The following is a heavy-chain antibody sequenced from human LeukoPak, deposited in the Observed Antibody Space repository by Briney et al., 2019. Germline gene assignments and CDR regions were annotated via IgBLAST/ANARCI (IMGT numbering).Heavy chain of an antibody. V-gene: IGHV4-31*03. J-gene: IGHJ5*02. Sequence: PSQTLSLTCTVSGGSISSGGYYWSWIRQHPGKGLEWIGYIYYSGNTYYNPSLKSRLTISVDTSKNQFSLKLGSVTAADTAVYYCARGGYCSRTSCYAGDLRWFDPWGQGTLVTVSS. CDR2: IYYSGNT. D-gene: IGHD2-2*01. CDR1: GGSISSGGYY. CDR3: ARGGYCSRTSCYAGDLRWFDP.